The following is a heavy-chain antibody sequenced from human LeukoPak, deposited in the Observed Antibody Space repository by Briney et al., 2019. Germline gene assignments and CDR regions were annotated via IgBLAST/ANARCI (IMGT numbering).Heavy chain of an antibody. J-gene: IGHJ4*02. V-gene: IGHV3-74*01. Sequence: PGGSLRLSCAASGFTFSSYWMHWVRQAPGKGLVWVSRINSDGSSTSYADSVKGRFTISRDNAKNMLYLQMNSLRAEDTALYYCAKDYDSSGYYALYFDYWGQGTLVTVSS. CDR2: INSDGSST. CDR3: AKDYDSSGYYALYFDY. CDR1: GFTFSSYW. D-gene: IGHD3-22*01.